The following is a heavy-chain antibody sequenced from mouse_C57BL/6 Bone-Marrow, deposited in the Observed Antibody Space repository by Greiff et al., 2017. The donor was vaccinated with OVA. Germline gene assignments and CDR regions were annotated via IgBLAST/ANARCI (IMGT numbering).Heavy chain of an antibody. V-gene: IGHV1-81*01. J-gene: IGHJ2*01. CDR1: GYTFTSYG. D-gene: IGHD1-1*01. CDR2: IYPSSGNT. CDR3: AFITTVGAFDY. Sequence: QVQLQQSGAELARPGASVKLSCKASGYTFTSYGISWVKQRTGQGLEWIGEIYPSSGNTYYNEKFKGQATLTAYKSSSTAYMELCSLTSDDSAVYFCAFITTVGAFDYWGQGTTLTVSS.